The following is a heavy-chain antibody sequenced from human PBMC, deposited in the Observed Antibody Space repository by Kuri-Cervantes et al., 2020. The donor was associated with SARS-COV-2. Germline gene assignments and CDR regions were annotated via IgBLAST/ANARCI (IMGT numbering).Heavy chain of an antibody. V-gene: IGHV3-33*01. J-gene: IGHJ4*02. CDR1: GFTFSSYG. CDR3: ARDMACTSTSCYGFDY. CDR2: IWYDGSNK. D-gene: IGHD2-2*01. Sequence: LSLTCAASGFTFSSYGMHWVRQAPGKGLEWVAVIWYDGSNKYYADSVKGRFTISRDNSKNTLYLQMNSPRAEDTAVYYCARDMACTSTSCYGFDYWGQGTLVTVSS.